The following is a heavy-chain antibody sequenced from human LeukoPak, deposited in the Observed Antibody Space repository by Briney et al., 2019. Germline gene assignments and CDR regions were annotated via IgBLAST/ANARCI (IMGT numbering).Heavy chain of an antibody. J-gene: IGHJ4*02. CDR2: IYYSGST. V-gene: IGHV4-34*01. CDR3: ARQSSHSSTTSNYFDY. Sequence: PSETLSLTCAVYGGSFSGYYWSWIRQPPGKGLEWIGSIYYSGSTYYNPSLKSRVTISVDTSKNQFSLKLSSVTAADTAVYYCARQSSHSSTTSNYFDYWGQGTLVTVSS. D-gene: IGHD6-13*01. CDR1: GGSFSGYY.